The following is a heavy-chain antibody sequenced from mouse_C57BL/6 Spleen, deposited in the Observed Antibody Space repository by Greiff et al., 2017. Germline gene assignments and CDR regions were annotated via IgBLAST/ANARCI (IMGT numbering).Heavy chain of an antibody. V-gene: IGHV1-59*01. CDR1: GYTFTSYW. CDR2: IDPSDSYT. Sequence: QVQLQQPGAELVRPGTSVKLSCKASGYTFTSYWMHWVKQRPGQGLEWIGVIDPSDSYTNYNQKFKGKATLTVDTSSSTAYMQLSSLTSEDSAVYYCARGRVLYAMDYWGQGTSVTVSS. J-gene: IGHJ4*01. CDR3: ARGRVLYAMDY.